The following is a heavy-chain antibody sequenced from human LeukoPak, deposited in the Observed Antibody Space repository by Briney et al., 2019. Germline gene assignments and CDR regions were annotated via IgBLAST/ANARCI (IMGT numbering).Heavy chain of an antibody. CDR1: GFTFSSYA. J-gene: IGHJ3*02. Sequence: GGSLRLSCAASGFTFSSYAMSWVRQAPGKGLEWVSAISGSGGSTYCADSVKGRFTISRDNSKNTLYLQMNSLRAEDTAVYYCAKPIWELVDAFGIWGQGTMVTVSS. D-gene: IGHD3-10*01. V-gene: IGHV3-23*01. CDR3: AKPIWELVDAFGI. CDR2: ISGSGGST.